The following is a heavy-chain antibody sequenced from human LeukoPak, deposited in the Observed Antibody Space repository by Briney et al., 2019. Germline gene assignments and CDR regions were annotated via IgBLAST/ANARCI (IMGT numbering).Heavy chain of an antibody. D-gene: IGHD3-10*01. CDR1: GYTFTSYA. J-gene: IGHJ5*02. Sequence: ASVKVSCKASGYTFTSYAMHWVRPAPGQRLEWMGWINDGNGNTKYSQKFQGRVTIARDTSVSTAYMELSSLRSEDTAVYYCARDGMTMVRGVISGISYNWFDPWGQGTLVTVSS. V-gene: IGHV1-3*01. CDR3: ARDGMTMVRGVISGISYNWFDP. CDR2: INDGNGNT.